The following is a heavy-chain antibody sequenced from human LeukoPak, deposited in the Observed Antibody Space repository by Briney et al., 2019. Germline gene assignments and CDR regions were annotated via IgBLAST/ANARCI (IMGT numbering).Heavy chain of an antibody. CDR2: IYSSGST. D-gene: IGHD1-26*01. CDR3: ARKRVMGGTRWFDL. J-gene: IGHJ5*02. V-gene: IGHV3-66*01. CDR1: GFTFDDNT. Sequence: PGGSLRLSCAASGFTFDDNTMHWVRQAPGKGLKWVSVIYSSGSTFYADSVRGRFTISRDISKNTVYLQMSSLRAEDTAIYYCARKRVMGGTRWFDLWGQGTLVTVSS.